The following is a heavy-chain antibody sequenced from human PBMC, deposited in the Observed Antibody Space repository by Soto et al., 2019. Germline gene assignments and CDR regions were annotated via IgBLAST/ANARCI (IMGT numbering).Heavy chain of an antibody. D-gene: IGHD3-9*01. CDR2: IKSKTDGGTT. J-gene: IGHJ4*02. V-gene: IGHV3-15*01. Sequence: GGSLRLSCAASGFTFSNAWMSWVRQAPGKGLEWVGRIKSKTDGGTTDYAAPVKGRFTISRDDSKNTLYLQMNSLKTEDTAVYYCTTDDVLRYFEEWGGSDYWGQGTLVTVSS. CDR1: GFTFSNAW. CDR3: TTDDVLRYFEEWGGSDY.